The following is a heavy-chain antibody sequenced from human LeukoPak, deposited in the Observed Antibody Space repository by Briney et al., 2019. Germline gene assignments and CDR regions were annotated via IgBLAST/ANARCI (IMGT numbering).Heavy chain of an antibody. CDR3: ARGATINVDTAMAFDY. J-gene: IGHJ4*02. CDR2: ISYDGSNK. D-gene: IGHD5-18*01. Sequence: GGSLRLSCAASGFTFSSYAMHWVRQAPGKGLEWVAVISYDGSNKYCADSVKDRFTISRDNSKNTLYLQMNGLRAEDTAVYYCARGATINVDTAMAFDYWGQGTLVTVSS. CDR1: GFTFSSYA. V-gene: IGHV3-30-3*01.